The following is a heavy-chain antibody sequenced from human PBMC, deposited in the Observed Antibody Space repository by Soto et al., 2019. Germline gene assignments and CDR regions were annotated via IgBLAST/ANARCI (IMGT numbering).Heavy chain of an antibody. CDR1: GFTFSSYA. D-gene: IGHD6-13*01. V-gene: IGHV3-30-3*01. CDR2: ISYDGSNK. CDR3: ARDKLIGAAALYYFDY. Sequence: QPGGSLRLSCAASGFTFSSYAMHWVRQAPGEGLEWVAVISYDGSNKYYADSVKGRFTISRDDSKNTLYLQMNSLRAEDTAVYYCARDKLIGAAALYYFDYWGQGTLVTVSS. J-gene: IGHJ4*02.